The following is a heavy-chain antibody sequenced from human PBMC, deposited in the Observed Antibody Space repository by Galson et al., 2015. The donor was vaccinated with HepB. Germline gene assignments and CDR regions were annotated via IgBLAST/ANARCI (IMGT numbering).Heavy chain of an antibody. V-gene: IGHV3-74*01. CDR1: RFTFSSYW. CDR3: ARVAVAGIYLDY. CDR2: INGDGRST. Sequence: SLRLSCAGSRFTFSSYWMHWVRQPPGKGLVWVSRINGDGRSTSYADSVKGRFTISRDNSQNTLYLQMNSLRAEDTAVFYCARVAVAGIYLDYWGQGTLVTVSS. D-gene: IGHD6-19*01. J-gene: IGHJ4*02.